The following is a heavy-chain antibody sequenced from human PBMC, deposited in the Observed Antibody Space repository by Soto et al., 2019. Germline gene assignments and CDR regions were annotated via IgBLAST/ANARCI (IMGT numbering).Heavy chain of an antibody. CDR1: GGSISSGGYY. D-gene: IGHD3-10*01. CDR2: IYYSGST. CDR3: ARYSMVRGVVLAGNWFDP. J-gene: IGHJ5*02. V-gene: IGHV4-31*03. Sequence: TLSLTCTVSGGSISSGGYYWSWIRQHPGKGLEWIGYIYYSGSTYYNPSLKSRVTISVDTSKNQFSLKLSSVTAADTAVYYCARYSMVRGVVLAGNWFDPWGQGTLVTVSS.